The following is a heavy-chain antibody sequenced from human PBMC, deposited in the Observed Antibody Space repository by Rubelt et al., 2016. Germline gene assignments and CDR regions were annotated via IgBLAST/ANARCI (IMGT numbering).Heavy chain of an antibody. CDR2: IRYDGSNK. J-gene: IGHJ6*02. D-gene: IGHD3-10*02. CDR1: GFTFSSYG. V-gene: IGHV3-30*02. Sequence: QVQLVESGGGVVQPGGSLRLSCAASGFTFSSYGMHWVRQAPGKGLEWVAFIRYDGSNKYYADSVKGRFTISRDNSKNTLYLQMSSLRAEDTAVYYCARDGCITMSCMDVWGQGTTVTVSS. CDR3: ARDGCITMSCMDV.